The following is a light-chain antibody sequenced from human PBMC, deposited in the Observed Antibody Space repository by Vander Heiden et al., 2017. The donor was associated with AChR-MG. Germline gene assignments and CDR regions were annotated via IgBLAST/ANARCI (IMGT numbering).Light chain of an antibody. CDR3: QQSFGSPLP. CDR2: SAS. Sequence: DIHMTQSPSSLSASVGDRVTITCRASQSIGNSLNWYQHKRGKAPKLLIYSASTLQYGVPSRFSGSGSGTDFTLTIISLQPEDFATYYCQQSFGSPLPFGGRTKVDI. J-gene: IGKJ4*01. CDR1: QSIGNS. V-gene: IGKV1-39*01.